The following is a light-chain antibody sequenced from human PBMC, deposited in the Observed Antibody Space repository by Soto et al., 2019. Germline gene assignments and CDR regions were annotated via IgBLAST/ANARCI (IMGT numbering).Light chain of an antibody. CDR3: QKYNSAPQT. CDR2: AAS. V-gene: IGKV1-27*01. CDR1: QGIIDY. J-gene: IGKJ1*01. Sequence: DIQMTQSPSSLSASVGDRVTITCRASQGIIDYLAWYQQKQGKAPTLLIYAASTVASGVPSRFSGGGSGTDFTLTISSLQPEDVATYYCQKYNSAPQTFGPGTKVEIK.